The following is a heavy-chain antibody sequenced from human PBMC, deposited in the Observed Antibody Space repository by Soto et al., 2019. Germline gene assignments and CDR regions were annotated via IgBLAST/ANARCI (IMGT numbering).Heavy chain of an antibody. CDR3: ARDPGYGDYYYYYGMDV. CDR1: GFTFSDYY. D-gene: IGHD4-17*01. CDR2: ISSSSSYT. J-gene: IGHJ6*02. Sequence: SGGSLRLSCAASGFTFSDYYMSWIRQAPGKGLEWVSYISSSSSYTNYADSVKGRFTISRDNAKNSLYLQMNSLRAEDTAVYYCARDPGYGDYYYYYGMDVWGQGTTVTVSS. V-gene: IGHV3-11*06.